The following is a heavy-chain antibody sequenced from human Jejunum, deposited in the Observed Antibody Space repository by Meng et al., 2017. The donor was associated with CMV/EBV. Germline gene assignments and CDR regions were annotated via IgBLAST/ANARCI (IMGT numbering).Heavy chain of an antibody. CDR3: ARGYSSDWYDY. CDR2: IYTSGST. Sequence: QLHLQESGPGLVKPSETLSLLCTVSGGSINNYYWNWIRQSAGKGLEWIGRIYTSGSTNYNPSLQSRVTMSVDTSKNQFSLKLTSVTAADTAVYYCARGYSSDWYDYWGQGALVTVSS. CDR1: GGSINNYY. D-gene: IGHD6-19*01. J-gene: IGHJ4*02. V-gene: IGHV4-4*07.